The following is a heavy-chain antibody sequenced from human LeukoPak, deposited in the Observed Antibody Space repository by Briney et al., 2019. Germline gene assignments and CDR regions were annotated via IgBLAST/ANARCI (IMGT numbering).Heavy chain of an antibody. CDR2: ISWNSGSI. V-gene: IGHV3-9*01. CDR3: AKAAPAPSGSPAAIWAFVFDY. CDR1: GFTFDDYA. J-gene: IGHJ4*02. D-gene: IGHD2-2*01. Sequence: GRSLRLSCAASGFTFDDYAMHWVRQAPGKGLEWVSGISWNSGSIGYADSVKGRFTISRDNAKNSLYLQMNSLRAEDTAVYYCAKAAPAPSGSPAAIWAFVFDYWGQGTLVTVSS.